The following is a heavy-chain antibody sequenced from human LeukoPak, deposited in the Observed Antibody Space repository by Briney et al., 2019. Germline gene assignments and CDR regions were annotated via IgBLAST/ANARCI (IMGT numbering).Heavy chain of an antibody. V-gene: IGHV4-59*08. J-gene: IGHJ4*02. D-gene: IGHD3-3*01. CDR2: IYYSGST. Sequence: SETLSLTCTVSGGSISSYYWSWIRQPPGKGLEWIGYIYYSGSTNYSPSLKSRVTISVDTSKNQFSLRLNSVTAADTAMYYCQSRFLEWLLDYWGQGTLVTVSS. CDR1: GGSISSYY. CDR3: QSRFLEWLLDY.